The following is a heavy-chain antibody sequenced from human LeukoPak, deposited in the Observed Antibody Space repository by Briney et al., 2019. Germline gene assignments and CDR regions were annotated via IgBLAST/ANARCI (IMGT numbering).Heavy chain of an antibody. CDR2: IYYSGST. Sequence: SETLSLTCTVSGGSISSYYWSWIRQPPGKGLEWIGYIYYSGSTNYNPSLKSRVTISVDTSKNQFSLKLSSVTAADTAVYYCARASSVYYDSSGYYLVLKYNWFDPWGQGTLVTVSS. CDR1: GGSISSYY. J-gene: IGHJ5*02. V-gene: IGHV4-59*01. D-gene: IGHD3-22*01. CDR3: ARASSVYYDSSGYYLVLKYNWFDP.